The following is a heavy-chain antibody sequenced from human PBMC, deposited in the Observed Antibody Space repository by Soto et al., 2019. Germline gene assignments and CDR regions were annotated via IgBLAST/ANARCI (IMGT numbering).Heavy chain of an antibody. D-gene: IGHD3-16*02. Sequence: GKGLEWGSSVSDTGGSTYYADSVKGRFTISKDNAKNSLYLQMNSLRAEDTAVYYCERDENTYYDYIWGSYRSTGAFDIWGQGTMVTVYS. CDR2: VSDTGGST. J-gene: IGHJ3*02. V-gene: IGHV3-48*01. CDR3: ERDENTYYDYIWGSYRSTGAFDI.